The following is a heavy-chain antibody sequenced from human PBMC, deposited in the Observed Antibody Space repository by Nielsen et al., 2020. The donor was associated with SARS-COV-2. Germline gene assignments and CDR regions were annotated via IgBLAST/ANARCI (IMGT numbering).Heavy chain of an antibody. CDR3: AREDSWELLRTYDALDI. CDR1: GFTFGSYG. Sequence: GGSLRLSCAASGFTFGSYGMHWVRQAPGKGLEWVAVISFDGSDEYSADSVKGRFTISRDNAKNTLYLQMTSLRTEDTAVYYCAREDSWELLRTYDALDIWGQGTMVSVSS. J-gene: IGHJ3*02. D-gene: IGHD1-26*01. CDR2: ISFDGSDE. V-gene: IGHV3-30*19.